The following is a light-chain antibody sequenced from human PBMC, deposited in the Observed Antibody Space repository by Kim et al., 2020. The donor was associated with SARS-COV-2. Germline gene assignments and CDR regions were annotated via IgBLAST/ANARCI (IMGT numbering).Light chain of an antibody. CDR3: QQYNSYPLT. V-gene: IGKV1-16*02. Sequence: ASVGHRDAITCQASQGISNYLAWLQQKRGKAAKSLIYAASSLQSGVPSKFRGSGSGTVVTLSISSLQPGGFATYYCQQYNSYPLTFGRGTKVDIK. CDR2: AAS. CDR1: QGISNY. J-gene: IGKJ4*01.